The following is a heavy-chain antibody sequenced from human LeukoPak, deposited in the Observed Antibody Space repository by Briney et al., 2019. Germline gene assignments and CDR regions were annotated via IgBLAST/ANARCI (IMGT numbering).Heavy chain of an antibody. D-gene: IGHD2-21*02. CDR3: AKDYCGGDCHNPPLGFDN. J-gene: IGHJ4*02. CDR2: IWYDGSNK. V-gene: IGHV3-33*06. CDR1: GFTFSTYG. Sequence: GTSLRLSCAASGFTFSTYGMHWVRQAPGKGLEWVAFIWYDGSNKYYVDSVKGRFFISRDNSKNTVYLQMNSLRAEDTAVYYCAKDYCGGDCHNPPLGFDNWGQGTLVTVSS.